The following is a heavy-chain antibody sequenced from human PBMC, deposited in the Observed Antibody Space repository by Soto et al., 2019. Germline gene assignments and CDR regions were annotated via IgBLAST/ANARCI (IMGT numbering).Heavy chain of an antibody. D-gene: IGHD3-3*01. CDR2: MNPNSGNT. CDR1: GYSFTSYG. V-gene: IGHV1-8*02. Sequence: ASVKVSCKASGYSFTSYGITWVRQAPGQGLEWMGWMNPNSGNTGYVQKFQGRVTMTRDNSIGTAYMELNSLTSEDTGVYYCARGRGSRWRRNCWG. CDR3: ARGRGSRWRRNC. J-gene: IGHJ4*01.